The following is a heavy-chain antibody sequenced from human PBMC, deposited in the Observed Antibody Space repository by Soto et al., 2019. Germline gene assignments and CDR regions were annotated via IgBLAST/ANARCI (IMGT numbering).Heavy chain of an antibody. V-gene: IGHV6-1*01. D-gene: IGHD3-3*01. CDR1: GDSVSSNSAA. CDR3: ARDRRITIFGVVILDY. J-gene: IGHJ4*02. CDR2: TYYRSKWYN. Sequence: SQTLSLTCAISGDSVSSNSAAWNWIRQSPSRGLEWLGRTYYRSKWYNDYAVSVKSRITINPDTSKNQFSLQLISVTPEDTAVYYCARDRRITIFGVVILDYWGQGTLVTVSS.